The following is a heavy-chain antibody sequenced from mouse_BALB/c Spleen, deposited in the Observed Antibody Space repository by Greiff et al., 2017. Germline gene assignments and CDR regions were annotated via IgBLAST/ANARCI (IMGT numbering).Heavy chain of an antibody. CDR3: ARTYYYGSSLYALAY. CDR2: ISYSGST. D-gene: IGHD1-1*01. V-gene: IGHV3-2*02. Sequence: EVQRVESGPGLVKPSQSLSLTCTVTGYSITSDYAWNWIRQFPGNKLEWMGYISYSGSTSYNPSLKSRIAITRDTSKNQFFLQLNSVTTEDTATYYCARTYYYGSSLYALAYWGQGTSVTVSA. J-gene: IGHJ4*01. CDR1: GYSITSDYA.